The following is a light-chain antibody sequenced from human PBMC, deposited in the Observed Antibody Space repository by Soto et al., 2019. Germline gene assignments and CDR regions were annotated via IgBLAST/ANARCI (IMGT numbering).Light chain of an antibody. CDR1: QSVSSN. CDR3: QHYGRSPIT. CDR2: GAS. Sequence: EIVMKQSPATLSVSPGEGATLSCRASQSVSSNLAWYQQKPGQAPRLLIYGASTRATGIPARFSGSGSGTEFTLTISRLEPEDFALYYCQHYGRSPITFGQGTRLEI. J-gene: IGKJ5*01. V-gene: IGKV3-15*01.